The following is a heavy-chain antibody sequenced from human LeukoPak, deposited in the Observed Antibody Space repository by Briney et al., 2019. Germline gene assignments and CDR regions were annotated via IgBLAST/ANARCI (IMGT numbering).Heavy chain of an antibody. CDR3: ANGPHYDSSGYYYEVGFDY. Sequence: GGSLRLSCTTSGLTFTNYGMHWVRQASGKGLEWVAFIRYDGGNEYYTDSVKGRFTISRDNSKNTLYLQMNSLRAEDTAVYYCANGPHYDSSGYYYEVGFDYWGQGTLVTVSS. CDR1: GLTFTNYG. J-gene: IGHJ4*02. CDR2: IRYDGGNE. V-gene: IGHV3-30*02. D-gene: IGHD3-22*01.